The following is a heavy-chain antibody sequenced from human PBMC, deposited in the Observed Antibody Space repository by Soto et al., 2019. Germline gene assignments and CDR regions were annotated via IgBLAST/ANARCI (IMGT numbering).Heavy chain of an antibody. CDR2: ISWDSGKI. CDR3: AKDKSNEELSVYYYNGLDA. Sequence: GGSLRLSCAGSGFTFEDYAMHWVRQDPVKGLEWVASISWDSGKIGYADSVKGRFTISRDNAKNSLYLQMDSLRADDTALYFCAKDKSNEELSVYYYNGLDAWGQGTTVTAP. J-gene: IGHJ6*02. CDR1: GFTFEDYA. V-gene: IGHV3-9*01. D-gene: IGHD3-10*01.